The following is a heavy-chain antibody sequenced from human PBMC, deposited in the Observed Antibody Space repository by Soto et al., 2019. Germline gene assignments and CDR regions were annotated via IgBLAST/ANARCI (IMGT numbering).Heavy chain of an antibody. Sequence: QVQLVESGGGVVQPGRSLRLSCAASGFTFSSYAMHWVRQAPGKGLEWVAVISYDGSNKYYADSVKGRFTISRDNSKNTLYLQMNSLRAEDTAVYYCARAGYYYDSSGYPYFDYWGQGTLVTVSS. CDR2: ISYDGSNK. CDR3: ARAGYYYDSSGYPYFDY. V-gene: IGHV3-30-3*01. D-gene: IGHD3-22*01. J-gene: IGHJ4*02. CDR1: GFTFSSYA.